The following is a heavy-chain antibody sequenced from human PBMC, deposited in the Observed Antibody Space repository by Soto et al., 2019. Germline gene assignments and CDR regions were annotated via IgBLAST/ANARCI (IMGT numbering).Heavy chain of an antibody. CDR1: GYTFSHYW. CDR3: AKATMTLVVIRLDS. CDR2: ISGRGGST. D-gene: IGHD3-22*01. J-gene: IGHJ4*02. V-gene: IGHV3-23*01. Sequence: PGGSLRLSCAASGYTFSHYWMHWVRQAPGKGLEWVSTISGRGGSTYYADSVKGRFTISRDNSKNILYLQMNSLRAEDTAVYYCAKATMTLVVIRLDSWGQGTLVTVSS.